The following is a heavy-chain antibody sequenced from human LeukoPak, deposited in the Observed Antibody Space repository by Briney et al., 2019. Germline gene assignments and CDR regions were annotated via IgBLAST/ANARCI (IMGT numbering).Heavy chain of an antibody. D-gene: IGHD6-19*01. Sequence: GGSLRLSCVDSGITFSKYWMSWVRQAPGKGLEWVANIKQDGGEKYYVDSVKGRFTISRDNAKNSLYLQMNSLRAEDTAVYYCARSGVAVAGTWGFDYWGQGTLVTVSS. CDR1: GITFSKYW. V-gene: IGHV3-7*03. CDR3: ARSGVAVAGTWGFDY. J-gene: IGHJ4*02. CDR2: IKQDGGEK.